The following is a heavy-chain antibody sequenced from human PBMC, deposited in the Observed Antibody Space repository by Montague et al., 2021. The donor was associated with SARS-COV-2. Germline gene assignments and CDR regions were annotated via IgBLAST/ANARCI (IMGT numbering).Heavy chain of an antibody. CDR2: IYHTGST. Sequence: SETLSLTCDVSGASISGSHWWSWRRNPPGEGLACVGEIYHTGSTNYNPSLKSRVTISVDKSKNQFSLKLSSVTAADTAVYFCARAPIVVSGKNAFDIRGQGTMVTVSS. D-gene: IGHD6-19*01. V-gene: IGHV4-4*02. CDR1: GASISGSHW. J-gene: IGHJ3*02. CDR3: ARAPIVVSGKNAFDI.